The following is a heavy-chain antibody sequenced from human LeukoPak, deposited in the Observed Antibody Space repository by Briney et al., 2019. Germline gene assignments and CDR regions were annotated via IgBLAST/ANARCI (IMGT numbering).Heavy chain of an antibody. CDR1: GGTFSSYA. Sequence: GASVKVSCKASGGTFSSYAISWVRQAPGQGLEWMGRIIPILGIANYAQKFQGRVTITADKSTSTAYMELSSLRSEDTAVYYCARDTSSSWSHNWFDPWGQGTLVTVSS. D-gene: IGHD6-13*01. CDR3: ARDTSSSWSHNWFDP. J-gene: IGHJ5*02. V-gene: IGHV1-69*04. CDR2: IIPILGIA.